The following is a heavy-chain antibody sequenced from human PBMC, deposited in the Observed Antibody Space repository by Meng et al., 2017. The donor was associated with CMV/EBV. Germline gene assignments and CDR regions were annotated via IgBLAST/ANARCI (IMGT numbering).Heavy chain of an antibody. V-gene: IGHV3-30*02. CDR1: GFTFSSYG. CDR3: AKGKGSRLYGMDV. Sequence: GGSLRLSCAASGFTFSSYGMHWVRQAPGKGLEWVAFIRYDGSNKYYADSVKGPFTISRDNSKNTLYLQMNSLRAEDTAVYYCAKGKGSRLYGMDVWGQGTTVTVSS. J-gene: IGHJ6*02. D-gene: IGHD1-26*01. CDR2: IRYDGSNK.